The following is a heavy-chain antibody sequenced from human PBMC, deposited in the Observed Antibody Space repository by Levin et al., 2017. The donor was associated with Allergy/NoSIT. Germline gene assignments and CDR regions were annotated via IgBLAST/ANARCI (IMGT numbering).Heavy chain of an antibody. J-gene: IGHJ6*02. CDR3: ARLGMGGSGSYFWAGDQTYYYYGMDV. D-gene: IGHD3-10*01. Sequence: NLGESLKISCKGSGYSFTSYWIGWVRQMPGKGLEWMGIIYPGDSDTRYSPSFQGQVTISADKSISTAYLQWSSLKASDTAMYYCARLGMGGSGSYFWAGDQTYYYYGMDVWGQGTTVTVSS. CDR1: GYSFTSYW. CDR2: IYPGDSDT. V-gene: IGHV5-51*01.